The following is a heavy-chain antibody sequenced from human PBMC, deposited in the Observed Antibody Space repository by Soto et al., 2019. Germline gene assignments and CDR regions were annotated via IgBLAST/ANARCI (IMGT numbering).Heavy chain of an antibody. V-gene: IGHV3-48*01. J-gene: IGHJ4*02. Sequence: LRLSCAASGFTFSSYSMNWVRQAPGKGLEWVSYISSSSSTIYYADSVKGRFTISRDNAKNSLYLQMNSLRAEDTAVYYCARRGKPYDFWSGYFTLWGQGTLVTVSS. D-gene: IGHD3-3*01. CDR1: GFTFSSYS. CDR3: ARRGKPYDFWSGYFTL. CDR2: ISSSSSTI.